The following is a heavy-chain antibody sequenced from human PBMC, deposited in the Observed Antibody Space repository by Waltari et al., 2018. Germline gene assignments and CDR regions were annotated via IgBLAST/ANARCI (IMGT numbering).Heavy chain of an antibody. CDR1: GSTCTSYE. CDR2: LNPNSVNT. J-gene: IGHJ3*02. V-gene: IGHV1-8*01. D-gene: IGHD3-22*01. Sequence: QVQLVQSGAEVKKPGASVKFSCKASGSTCTSYEIHWVRQDTGQGLEWMGWLNPNSVNTGYEQKFQGRVTMTRNTSISTAYMELSSLRSEDTVVYYCARGQDYYDSSCYYGRVADAFDIWGQGTIVTVSS. CDR3: ARGQDYYDSSCYYGRVADAFDI.